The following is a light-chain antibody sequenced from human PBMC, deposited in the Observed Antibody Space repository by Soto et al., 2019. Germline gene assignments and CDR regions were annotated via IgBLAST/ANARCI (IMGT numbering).Light chain of an antibody. Sequence: QSALTKPASVSGSPGQSITISCTGTNRDVGNYDFVSWYQQHPGKAPKLMIYEDIKRPSGVSNRFSGSKSGSTASLTISGLQAEDEADYYCCSYAGSSTYVFGSGTKLTVL. CDR2: EDI. CDR1: NRDVGNYDF. J-gene: IGLJ1*01. V-gene: IGLV2-23*01. CDR3: CSYAGSSTYV.